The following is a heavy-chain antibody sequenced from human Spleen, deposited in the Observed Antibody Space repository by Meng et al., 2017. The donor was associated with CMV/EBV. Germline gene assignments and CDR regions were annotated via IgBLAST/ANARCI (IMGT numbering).Heavy chain of an antibody. D-gene: IGHD4-11*01. CDR3: ARGRNPDTALNYIPNWFDP. J-gene: IGHJ5*02. V-gene: IGHV4-59*01. CDR1: GGSISSYY. CDR2: IYYSGST. Sequence: SETLSLTCTVSGGSISSYYWSWIRQPPGKGLEWIGYIYYSGSTNYNPSLKSRVTISVDTSKNQFSLKLSSVTAADTAVYYCARGRNPDTALNYIPNWFDPWGQGTLVTVSS.